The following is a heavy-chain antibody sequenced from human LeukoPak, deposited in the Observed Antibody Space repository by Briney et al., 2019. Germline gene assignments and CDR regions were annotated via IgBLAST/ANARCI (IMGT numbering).Heavy chain of an antibody. V-gene: IGHV4-59*08. CDR1: GGSISSYY. CDR2: IYYSGST. D-gene: IGHD1-26*01. CDR3: ARHVSGTYLNLVDN. J-gene: IGHJ4*02. Sequence: SETLSLTCTVSGGSISSYYWSWIRQPPGKGLEWIGYIYYSGSTNYNPSLKSRVTISVDTSKNQFSLKLSSVTAADTAVYYCARHVSGTYLNLVDNWGQGTLVTVSS.